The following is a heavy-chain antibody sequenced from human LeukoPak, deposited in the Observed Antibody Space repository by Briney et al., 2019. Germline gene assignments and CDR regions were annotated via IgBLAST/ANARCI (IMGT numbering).Heavy chain of an antibody. CDR3: ARRYYDSSGYFNAFDI. CDR1: GGTFSSYA. Sequence: SVKVSCKASGGTFSSYAISWVRQAPGQGLEWMGGIIPIFGTANYAQKFQGRVTITADKSTSTAYMELSSLRSEDTAVYYCARRYYDSSGYFNAFDIWGQGTMVTVSS. V-gene: IGHV1-69*06. D-gene: IGHD3-22*01. CDR2: IIPIFGTA. J-gene: IGHJ3*02.